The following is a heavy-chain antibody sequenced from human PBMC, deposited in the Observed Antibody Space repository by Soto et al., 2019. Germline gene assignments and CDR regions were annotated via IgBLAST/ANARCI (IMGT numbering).Heavy chain of an antibody. CDR3: ARGGIQLSYDFDY. Sequence: SETLSLTCSVSGSSFSNFYWSWIRQPAGKGLEWIGRIYTSGATSYNPSLKSRVTMSVDTSQTQMSLNLRSVTAADTAVYYCARGGIQLSYDFDYWGQGIMVIVSS. CDR1: GSSFSNFY. CDR2: IYTSGAT. V-gene: IGHV4-4*07. J-gene: IGHJ4*02. D-gene: IGHD3-3*01.